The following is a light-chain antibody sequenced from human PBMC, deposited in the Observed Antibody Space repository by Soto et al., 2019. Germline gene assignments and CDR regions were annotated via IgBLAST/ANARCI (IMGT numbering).Light chain of an antibody. CDR3: QQRSNWPLT. J-gene: IGKJ4*01. V-gene: IGKV3-11*01. CDR1: QSVSSY. CDR2: DAS. Sequence: EIVLTQSPATLSLSPGERATLSCRASQSVSSYLAWYQQKPGQAPRLLIYDASNRAAGIPARFSGSRSGTDFTLTISSLEPDDFAVYYCQQRSNWPLTFGGGTKVEIK.